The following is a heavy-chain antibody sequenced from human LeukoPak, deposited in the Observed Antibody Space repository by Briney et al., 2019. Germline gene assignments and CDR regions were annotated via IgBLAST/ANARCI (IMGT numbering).Heavy chain of an antibody. V-gene: IGHV3-23*01. J-gene: IGHJ4*02. CDR3: AKFGYCSGGSCYDFDY. CDR1: GFTFSDYY. CDR2: ISGSGGGT. Sequence: PGGSLRLSCAASGFTFSDYYMSWIRQAPGKGLEWVSGISGSGGGTFYPDSVKGRFTISRDNSKNTLYLRINSLRAEDTATYYCAKFGYCSGGSCYDFDYWGQGTLVTVSS. D-gene: IGHD2-15*01.